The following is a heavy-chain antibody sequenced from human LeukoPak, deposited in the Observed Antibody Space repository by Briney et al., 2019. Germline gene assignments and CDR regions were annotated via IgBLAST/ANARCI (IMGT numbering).Heavy chain of an antibody. V-gene: IGHV1-24*01. CDR1: GYTLTELS. D-gene: IGHD3-10*01. CDR2: FDPEDSGT. CDR3: ATSRFKFGELQNWFDP. Sequence: GASVKVSCKVSGYTLTELSMHWVRQAPGKGLEWMGGFDPEDSGTIYAQKFQGRVTMTEDTSTDTAYMELSSLRSEDTAVYYCATSRFKFGELQNWFDPWGQGTLVTVSS. J-gene: IGHJ5*02.